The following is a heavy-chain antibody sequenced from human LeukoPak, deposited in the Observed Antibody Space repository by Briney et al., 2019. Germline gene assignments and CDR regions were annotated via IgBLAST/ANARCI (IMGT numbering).Heavy chain of an antibody. CDR2: ISGSGGST. J-gene: IGHJ6*03. D-gene: IGHD6-13*01. CDR1: GFTFSSYA. Sequence: GGSLRLSCAASGFTFSSYATSWVRQAPGKGLEWVSAISGSGGSTYYADSVKGRFTISRDNSKNTLYLQMNSLRAEATAVYYCAKGPVGAAASHYYYYMDVWGKGTTVTVSS. V-gene: IGHV3-23*01. CDR3: AKGPVGAAASHYYYYMDV.